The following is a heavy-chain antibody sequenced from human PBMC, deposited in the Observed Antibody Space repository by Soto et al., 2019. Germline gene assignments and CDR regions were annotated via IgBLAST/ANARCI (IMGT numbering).Heavy chain of an antibody. Sequence: SETLSLTCTVSGASISSGGYYWNWLRQRPGKGLEWIGYISYSGSTYYNPSLNSRVTISVDTSKNRFSLKLISVSAADTAVYYCARAREPKYYFDYWGQGTLVTVSS. V-gene: IGHV4-31*03. D-gene: IGHD1-26*01. CDR3: ARAREPKYYFDY. CDR2: ISYSGST. CDR1: GASISSGGYY. J-gene: IGHJ4*02.